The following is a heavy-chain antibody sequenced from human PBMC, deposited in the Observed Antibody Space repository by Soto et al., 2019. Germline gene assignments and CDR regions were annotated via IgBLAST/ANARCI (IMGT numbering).Heavy chain of an antibody. J-gene: IGHJ4*02. V-gene: IGHV3-74*01. CDR1: GFTFRSYW. CDR2: INSDGSST. CDR3: ASGGSSLNFDS. Sequence: EVQLVESGGGLVQPGGSLRLSCAASGFTFRSYWMQWVRQAPGKGLVWVSWINSDGSSTSYADSVKGRFTISRDNAKNTLYLQMNSLRAEDTAVYYCASGGSSLNFDSWGQGILVTVSS. D-gene: IGHD6-6*01.